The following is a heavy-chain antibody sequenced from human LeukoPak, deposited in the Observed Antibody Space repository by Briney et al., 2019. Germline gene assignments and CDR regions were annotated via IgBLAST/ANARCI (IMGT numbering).Heavy chain of an antibody. CDR3: ARDFFVDTAMVYNWFDP. CDR2: IIPIFGTA. Sequence: SVKLSCKASGGTFSSYAISWVRQAPGQGLEWMGGIIPIFGTANYAQKFQGRVTITADESTSTAYMELSSLRSEDTAVYYCARDFFVDTAMVYNWFDPWGQGTLVTVSS. D-gene: IGHD5-18*01. CDR1: GGTFSSYA. V-gene: IGHV1-69*13. J-gene: IGHJ5*02.